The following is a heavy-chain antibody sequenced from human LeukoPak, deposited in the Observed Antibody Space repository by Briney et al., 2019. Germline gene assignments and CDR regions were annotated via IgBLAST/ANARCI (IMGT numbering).Heavy chain of an antibody. V-gene: IGHV3-66*01. D-gene: IGHD6-19*01. CDR1: GFTVSSNY. J-gene: IGHJ4*02. CDR2: IYSGGST. Sequence: PGGSLRLSCAASGFTVSSNYMSWVRQAPGKGLEWVSVIYSGGSTYYADSVKGRFTISRDNPKNTLYLQMNSLRAEDTAVYYCAREYPGYSSGWYLYWGQGTLVTVSS. CDR3: AREYPGYSSGWYLY.